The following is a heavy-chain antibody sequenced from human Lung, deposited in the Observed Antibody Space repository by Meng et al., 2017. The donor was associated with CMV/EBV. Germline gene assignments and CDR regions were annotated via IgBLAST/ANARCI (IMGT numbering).Heavy chain of an antibody. CDR1: GYTFTGYY. V-gene: IGHV1-2*02. CDR2: INPNSGGT. CDR3: ARPPVSEDIVVVPADNY. Sequence: ASXXVSXKASGYTFTGYYMHWVRQAPGQGLEWMGWINPNSGGTNYAQKFQGRVTMTRDTSISTAYMELSRLRSDDTAVYYCARPPVSEDIVVVPADNYWGQGTLVTGSS. D-gene: IGHD2-2*01. J-gene: IGHJ4*02.